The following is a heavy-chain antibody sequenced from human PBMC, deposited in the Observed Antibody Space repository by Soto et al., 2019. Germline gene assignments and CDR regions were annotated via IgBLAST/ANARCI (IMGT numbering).Heavy chain of an antibody. J-gene: IGHJ6*02. CDR3: ARGDSTDCSNGVCSFFYNHDMDV. CDR1: GYSFTDYH. D-gene: IGHD2-8*01. V-gene: IGHV1-2*06. Sequence: ASVKVSCKASGYSFTDYHIHWVRQAPGQGLEWLGRINPKSGGTSAAQKFQGGVTMTTGTSISTTSMELTRLTSDDMAIYYCARGDSTDCSNGVCSFFYNHDMDVWG. CDR2: INPKSGGT.